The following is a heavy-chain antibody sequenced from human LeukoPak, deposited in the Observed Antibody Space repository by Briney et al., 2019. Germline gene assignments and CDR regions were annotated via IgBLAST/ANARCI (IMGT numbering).Heavy chain of an antibody. CDR3: ARDRGAVARGRSYYYYGMDV. V-gene: IGHV1-46*01. J-gene: IGHJ6*02. CDR2: INPSGGST. D-gene: IGHD6-19*01. Sequence: ASVKVSCKASGYTFTSYYMHWVRQAPGQGLEWMGIINPSGGSTSYAQKFQGRVTMTRDTPTSTVYMELSSLRSEDTAVYYCARDRGAVARGRSYYYYGMDVWGQGTTVTASS. CDR1: GYTFTSYY.